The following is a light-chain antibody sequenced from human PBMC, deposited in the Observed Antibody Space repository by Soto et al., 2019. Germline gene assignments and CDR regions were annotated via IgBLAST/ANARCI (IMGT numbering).Light chain of an antibody. V-gene: IGLV2-23*02. J-gene: IGLJ2*01. Sequence: QSALTQPASVSGSPGQSITISCTGTSTDPATYDLVSWYQQHPGKDPQLIIYEVAKRPSGVSARFSGSQSGDTASLTISGLQAADEAYYYCCSRLFGGGTKVTVL. CDR2: EVA. CDR3: CSRL. CDR1: STDPATYDL.